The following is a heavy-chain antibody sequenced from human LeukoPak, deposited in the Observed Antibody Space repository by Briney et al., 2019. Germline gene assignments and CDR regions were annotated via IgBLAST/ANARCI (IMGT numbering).Heavy chain of an antibody. Sequence: PPGGSLRLSCAASGFTFSNYGMHWVRQAPGKGLEWVVGMSSDGTKKFYADSVKDRFTISRDNSKNTLYLQMNSLRAEDTAVYYCAKATPGQLVRWGYYYGMDVWGQGTTVTVSS. CDR1: GFTFSNYG. CDR3: AKATPGQLVRWGYYYGMDV. D-gene: IGHD6-6*01. J-gene: IGHJ6*02. CDR2: MSSDGTKK. V-gene: IGHV3-30*18.